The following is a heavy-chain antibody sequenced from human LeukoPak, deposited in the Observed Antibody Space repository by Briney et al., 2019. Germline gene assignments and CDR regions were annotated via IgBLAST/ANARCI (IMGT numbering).Heavy chain of an antibody. V-gene: IGHV3-30*03. D-gene: IGHD1-7*01. Sequence: GGSLRLSCAASGFTFSSYGMHWVRQAPGKGLEWVAVISYDGSNKYYADSVKGRFTISRDNSKNTLYLQMNSLRAEDTAVYYCARGPYNWNYPMDVWGKGTTVTVSS. J-gene: IGHJ6*04. CDR1: GFTFSSYG. CDR3: ARGPYNWNYPMDV. CDR2: ISYDGSNK.